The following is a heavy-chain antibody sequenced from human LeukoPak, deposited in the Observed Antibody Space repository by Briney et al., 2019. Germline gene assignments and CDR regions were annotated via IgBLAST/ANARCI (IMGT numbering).Heavy chain of an antibody. J-gene: IGHJ4*02. D-gene: IGHD6-13*01. CDR2: ISGSGGST. Sequence: PGGSLRLSCAASGFTFSSYAMSWVRQAPGKGLEWVSAISGSGGSTYYADSVKGRFTISRDNSKNTLYLQMNSLRAEDTAVYYCAKDREVSSYSSSWYEGRFDYWGQGTLVTVSS. CDR3: AKDREVSSYSSSWYEGRFDY. CDR1: GFTFSSYA. V-gene: IGHV3-23*01.